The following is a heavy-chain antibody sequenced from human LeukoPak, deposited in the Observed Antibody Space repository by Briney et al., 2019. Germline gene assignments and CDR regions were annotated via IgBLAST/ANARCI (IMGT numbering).Heavy chain of an antibody. Sequence: GGSLRLSCAASGFTFSSYGMHWVRQAPGKGLEWVAFIRYDGSNKYYADSVKGRFTISRDNSKNTLYLQMNSLRAEDTAVYYCAKGKYYYDSSPLGPWGQGTLVTVSS. CDR3: AKGKYYYDSSPLGP. D-gene: IGHD3-22*01. CDR2: IRYDGSNK. J-gene: IGHJ5*02. V-gene: IGHV3-30*02. CDR1: GFTFSSYG.